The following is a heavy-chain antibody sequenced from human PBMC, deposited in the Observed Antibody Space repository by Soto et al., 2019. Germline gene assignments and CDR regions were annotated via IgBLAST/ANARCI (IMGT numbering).Heavy chain of an antibody. CDR3: ARATIRGVYDY. CDR2: ISYDGSNK. V-gene: IGHV3-30-3*01. D-gene: IGHD3-10*01. J-gene: IGHJ4*02. CDR1: GFTFSSYA. Sequence: QVQLVESGGGVVQPGRSLRLSCAASGFTFSSYAMHWVRQAPGKGLEWVAVISYDGSNKYYADSVKGRFTISRDNSKNTLYLHMNSLRAEDTAVYYCARATIRGVYDYWGQGTLVTVSS.